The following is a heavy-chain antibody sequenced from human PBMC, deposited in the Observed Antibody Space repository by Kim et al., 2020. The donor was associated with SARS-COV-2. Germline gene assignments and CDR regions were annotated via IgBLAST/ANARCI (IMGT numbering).Heavy chain of an antibody. J-gene: IGHJ4*02. CDR3: ARGAGYPDY. CDR2: INHSGST. D-gene: IGHD1-1*01. V-gene: IGHV4-34*01. Sequence: SETLSLTCAVYGGSFSGYYWSWIRQPPGKGLEWIGEINHSGSTNYNPSLKSRVTISVDTSKNQFSLKLSSVTAADTAVYYCARGAGYPDYWGQGTLVTVSS. CDR1: GGSFSGYY.